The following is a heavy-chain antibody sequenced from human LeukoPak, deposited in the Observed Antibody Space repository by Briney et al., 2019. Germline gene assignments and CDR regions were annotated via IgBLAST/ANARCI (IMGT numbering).Heavy chain of an antibody. V-gene: IGHV4-4*02. Sequence: PSGTLSLTCAVSGGSISSSNWWSWVRQPPGKGLEWIGEIYHSGSTNYNPSLKSRVTISVDKSKNQFSPKLRSVTAADTAVYYCAREYSSASNFDYWGQGTLVTVSS. CDR3: AREYSSASNFDY. D-gene: IGHD6-19*01. J-gene: IGHJ4*02. CDR2: IYHSGST. CDR1: GGSISSSNW.